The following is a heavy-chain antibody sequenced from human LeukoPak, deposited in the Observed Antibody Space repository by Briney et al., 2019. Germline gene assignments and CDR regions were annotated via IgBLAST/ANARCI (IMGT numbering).Heavy chain of an antibody. CDR1: GGSISSYY. CDR2: IYYSGST. CDR3: ARVTGYMIEDYFDY. Sequence: PSETLSLTGPVSGGSISSYYWSWIRQPPGKGLEWIGYIYYSGSTNYNPSLKSRVTISVETSKNQFSLKLSSVTAADTAVYYCARVTGYMIEDYFDYWGQGTLVTVSS. V-gene: IGHV4-59*01. J-gene: IGHJ4*02. D-gene: IGHD3-22*01.